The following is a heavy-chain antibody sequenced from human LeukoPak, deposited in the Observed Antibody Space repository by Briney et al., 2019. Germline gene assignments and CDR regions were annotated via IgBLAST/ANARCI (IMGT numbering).Heavy chain of an antibody. D-gene: IGHD3-10*01. J-gene: IGHJ4*02. V-gene: IGHV1-69*06. CDR1: GGTFSSYA. CDR3: AREPRRFGD. Sequence: GASVKVSCKASGGTFSSYAISWVRQAPGQGLEWMGGIIPIFGTANYAQKFQGRITMTWDTSISTAYMELSSLRSEDTAVYYCAREPRRFGDWGQGTLITVSS. CDR2: IIPIFGTA.